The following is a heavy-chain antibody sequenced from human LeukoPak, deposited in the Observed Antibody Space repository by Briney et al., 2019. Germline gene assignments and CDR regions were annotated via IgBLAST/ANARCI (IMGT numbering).Heavy chain of an antibody. CDR1: GYTFTIYG. CDR2: ISAYNGNT. Sequence: ASVTVSFTASGYTFTIYGISWVRQAPGQGLEWMGWISAYNGNTNYAQKLQGRVTMTTDTSTSTAYMELRSLRSDDTAVYYCARETDFSALFDPWGQGTLVTVSS. CDR3: ARETDFSALFDP. J-gene: IGHJ5*02. D-gene: IGHD3-3*02. V-gene: IGHV1-18*01.